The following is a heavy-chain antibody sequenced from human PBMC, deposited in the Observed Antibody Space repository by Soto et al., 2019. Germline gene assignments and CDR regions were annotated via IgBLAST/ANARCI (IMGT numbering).Heavy chain of an antibody. Sequence: GGSLRLSCAASGFTVSSNYMSWVRQAPGKGLEWVSVIYSGGSTYYADSVKGRFTISRDNSKNTLYLQMNSLRAEDTAVYYCARSRYYYYGMDVWGQGTTVTVSS. CDR3: ARSRYYYYGMDV. V-gene: IGHV3-53*01. CDR1: GFTVSSNY. CDR2: IYSGGST. J-gene: IGHJ6*02.